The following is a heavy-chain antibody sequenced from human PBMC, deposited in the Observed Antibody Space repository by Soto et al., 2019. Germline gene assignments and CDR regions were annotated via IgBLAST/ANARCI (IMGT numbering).Heavy chain of an antibody. Sequence: ASVKVSCKASGYTFTSYYMNWVRQAPGQGLEWMGIINPSGGSTSYAQKFQGRVTMTRDTSTSTVYMELSSLRSEDTAVYYCARDLLAAATSGWSDPWGQGTLVTVSS. D-gene: IGHD6-13*01. J-gene: IGHJ5*02. CDR1: GYTFTSYY. V-gene: IGHV1-46*01. CDR3: ARDLLAAATSGWSDP. CDR2: INPSGGST.